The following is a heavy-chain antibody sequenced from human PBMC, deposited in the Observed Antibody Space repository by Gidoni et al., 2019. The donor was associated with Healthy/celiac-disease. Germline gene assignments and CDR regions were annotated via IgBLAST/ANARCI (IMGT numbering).Heavy chain of an antibody. Sequence: QVQLPESGPGLVQPSETLSLTCTVSGGSISSYYWSWIRQPPGKGLEWIGYIYYSGSTNYNPSLKSRVTISVDTSKNQFSLKLSSVTAADTAVYYCARDSGLRNCSGGSCYVYWGQGTLVTVSS. V-gene: IGHV4-59*01. CDR3: ARDSGLRNCSGGSCYVY. J-gene: IGHJ4*02. CDR1: GGSISSYY. D-gene: IGHD2-15*01. CDR2: IYYSGST.